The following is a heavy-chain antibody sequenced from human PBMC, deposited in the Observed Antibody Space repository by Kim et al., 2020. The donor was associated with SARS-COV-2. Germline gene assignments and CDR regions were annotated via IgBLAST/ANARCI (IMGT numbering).Heavy chain of an antibody. CDR1: GGSISNSASY. CDR3: ARGTIVVVGGNGFDS. CDR2: IYFGGST. D-gene: IGHD2-21*01. V-gene: IGHV4-39*07. Sequence: SETLSLTCTVSGGSISNSASYWGWIRQPPGKGLEWIGTIYFGGSTYYNPSPKSLVTISIDTSKNQFSLTLNFLTAADTAVYYCARGTIVVVGGNGFDSWGQGTLLTVSS. J-gene: IGHJ4*02.